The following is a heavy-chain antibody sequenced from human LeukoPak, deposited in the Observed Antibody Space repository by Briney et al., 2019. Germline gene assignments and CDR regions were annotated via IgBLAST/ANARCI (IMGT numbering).Heavy chain of an antibody. CDR1: GFTFSSYA. Sequence: PGGSLRLSCAASGFTFSSYAVSWVRQAPGKGLEWVSLMSGTGGTTYYTDSVKGRFTISKDNSRNTVYLQMNSLRVEDTAVFFCAKGSGDTSYSSSDYWGQGTLVTVSS. D-gene: IGHD2-15*01. CDR2: MSGTGGTT. J-gene: IGHJ4*02. CDR3: AKGSGDTSYSSSDY. V-gene: IGHV3-23*01.